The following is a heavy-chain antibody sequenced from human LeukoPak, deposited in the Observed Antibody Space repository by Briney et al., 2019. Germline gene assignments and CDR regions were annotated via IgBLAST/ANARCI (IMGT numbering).Heavy chain of an antibody. CDR3: AREGYSYGLRCGWLDP. CDR1: GLSFSTYW. J-gene: IGHJ5*02. CDR2: IKQDGSEN. D-gene: IGHD5-18*01. Sequence: GGSLRLSCAASGLSFSTYWMTWVRQAPGKGLEWVANIKQDGSENYYVASVKGRFTISRDNAKNSLYLQMNSLRAEDTAVYYCAREGYSYGLRCGWLDPWGQGTLVTVSS. V-gene: IGHV3-7*01.